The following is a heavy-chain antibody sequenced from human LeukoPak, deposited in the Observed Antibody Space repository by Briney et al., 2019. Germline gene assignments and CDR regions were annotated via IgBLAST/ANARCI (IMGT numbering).Heavy chain of an antibody. J-gene: IGHJ4*02. Sequence: ASVKVSCKASGYTFTIFGVTWVRQAPGQGLEWLGWISAYTGNTNYAQKFQGRVTMTTDTSTSTAYMELRSLRFDDTALYYCARGYMGATSYFDYWGQGSLVTVSS. CDR3: ARGYMGATSYFDY. CDR1: GYTFTIFG. D-gene: IGHD1-26*01. CDR2: ISAYTGNT. V-gene: IGHV1-18*01.